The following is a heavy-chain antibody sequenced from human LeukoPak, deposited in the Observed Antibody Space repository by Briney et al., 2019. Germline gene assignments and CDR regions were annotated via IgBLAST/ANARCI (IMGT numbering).Heavy chain of an antibody. Sequence: SVKVSCKASGTTFSRSAISWVRQAPGRGLEWMGGVIPILGTTNYIQKFQDRVSITTDDSTSTAYMEVTSLKSVDTAVYYCARDDGSATLGFDSWGQGTLSSSPQ. V-gene: IGHV1-69*05. CDR2: VIPILGTT. CDR1: GTTFSRSA. J-gene: IGHJ4*02. CDR3: ARDDGSATLGFDS. D-gene: IGHD1-26*01.